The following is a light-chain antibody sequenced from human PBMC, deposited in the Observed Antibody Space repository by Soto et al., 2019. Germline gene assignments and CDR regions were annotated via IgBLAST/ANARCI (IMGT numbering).Light chain of an antibody. CDR2: EVS. CDR1: SSDVGDYNS. J-gene: IGLJ3*02. V-gene: IGLV2-8*01. Sequence: QSVLTQPPSASGSPGRSVTISCSGTSSDVGDYNSVSWYQQHPGKAPKLMIYEVSKRPSGVPDRFSGSKSGNAASLTVSGLQAEDEADYYCCPYAGSNIWVFGGGTKVTVL. CDR3: CPYAGSNIWV.